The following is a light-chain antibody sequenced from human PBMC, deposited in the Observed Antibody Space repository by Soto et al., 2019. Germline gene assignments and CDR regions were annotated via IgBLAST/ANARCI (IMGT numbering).Light chain of an antibody. J-gene: IGKJ2*01. CDR2: AAS. V-gene: IGKV1-39*01. CDR1: QSIASD. CDR3: QQSYSTPYT. Sequence: DIQMTQSPSSLSASVRDRVTITCRASQSIASDLNCYQQKPGKAPKLLIYAASSLQSGVPSRLSGSGSGTDFTLTISSLQPEDFATYFCQQSYSTPYTFGEGTKLEIK.